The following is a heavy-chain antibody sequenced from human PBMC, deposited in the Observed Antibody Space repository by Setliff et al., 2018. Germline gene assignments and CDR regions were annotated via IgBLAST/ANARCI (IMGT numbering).Heavy chain of an antibody. D-gene: IGHD2-21*01. CDR1: EFRFSIYG. V-gene: IGHV3-30*02. J-gene: IGHJ6*01. CDR2: LRYDGYNK. Sequence: PGGSLRLSCAASEFRFSIYGMHWVRQAPGKGLEWVAFLRYDGYNKYYADSVQGRFTISRDNSKNTLFLQMDSLRDDDTAVYYCAKDSLEVVIALHGMDVWGQGTTVTVS. CDR3: AKDSLEVVIALHGMDV.